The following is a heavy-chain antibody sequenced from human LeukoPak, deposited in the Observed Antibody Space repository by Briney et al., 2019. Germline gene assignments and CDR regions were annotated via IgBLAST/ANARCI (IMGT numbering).Heavy chain of an antibody. CDR3: ARGGYSSGWYLGAFDI. Sequence: GESLKISCKGSGYSFTSYWIGWVCQMPGKGLEWMGIIYPGDSDTRYSPSFQGQVTISADKSISTAYLQWSSLKASDTAMYYCARGGYSSGWYLGAFDIWGQGTMVTVSS. J-gene: IGHJ3*02. D-gene: IGHD6-19*01. V-gene: IGHV5-51*01. CDR1: GYSFTSYW. CDR2: IYPGDSDT.